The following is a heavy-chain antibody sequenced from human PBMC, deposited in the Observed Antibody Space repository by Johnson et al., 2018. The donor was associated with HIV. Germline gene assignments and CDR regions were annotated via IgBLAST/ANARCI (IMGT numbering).Heavy chain of an antibody. CDR3: ARDPRVPFPLGHDALDI. Sequence: VQLVESGGGVVQPGGSLRLSCAASGFIFSDHYMDWVRQAPGKGLEWVGRTRNNANSYTTEYAPSVKGRFTISRDDSKTSLYLQMNSLKSEDTAVYYCARDPRVPFPLGHDALDIWGQGTMVTVSS. CDR2: TRNNANSYTT. V-gene: IGHV3-72*01. J-gene: IGHJ3*02. CDR1: GFIFSDHY. D-gene: IGHD3-16*01.